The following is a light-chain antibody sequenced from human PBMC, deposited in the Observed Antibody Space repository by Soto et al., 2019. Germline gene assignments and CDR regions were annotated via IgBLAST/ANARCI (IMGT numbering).Light chain of an antibody. CDR3: QQYGDWPRT. J-gene: IGKJ1*01. CDR2: GAS. V-gene: IGKV3-15*01. Sequence: EIVMTQSPVILSLSPGERATLSCRASRGVSTSLAWYQHQPGQIPRLLIFGASSRAAGVPARFSGSGSGTEFTLTISSLQSEDIAVYYCQQYGDWPRTFGQGTKLEIK. CDR1: RGVSTS.